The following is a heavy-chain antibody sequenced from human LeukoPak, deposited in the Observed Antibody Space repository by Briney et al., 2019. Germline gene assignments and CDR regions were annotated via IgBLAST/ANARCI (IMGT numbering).Heavy chain of an antibody. CDR1: GYTFTSYD. J-gene: IGHJ4*02. D-gene: IGHD6-13*01. CDR3: ARSSDSSSWYHELDY. CDR2: MNPNSGNT. Sequence: SVKVSCKASGYTFTSYDINWVRQATGQGLEWMGWMNPNSGNTDYAQKFQGRVTMTTNTSISTAYMELSSLRSEATAVYYCARSSDSSSWYHELDYWGQGTLVTVSS. V-gene: IGHV1-8*01.